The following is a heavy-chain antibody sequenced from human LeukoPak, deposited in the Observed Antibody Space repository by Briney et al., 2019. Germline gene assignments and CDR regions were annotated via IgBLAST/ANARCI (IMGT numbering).Heavy chain of an antibody. J-gene: IGHJ5*02. CDR1: GFAFSSLA. Sequence: PGGSLRLSRAVSGFAFSSLAMHWVRQAPGKGLEWEAFISYDGNNQYYADSVKGRFTISRDNAKNSLYLQMNSLRAEDTAVYYCAKVPRQHDNWFDPWGQGTLVTVSS. CDR2: ISYDGNNQ. V-gene: IGHV3-30-3*01. CDR3: AKVPRQHDNWFDP. D-gene: IGHD6-13*01.